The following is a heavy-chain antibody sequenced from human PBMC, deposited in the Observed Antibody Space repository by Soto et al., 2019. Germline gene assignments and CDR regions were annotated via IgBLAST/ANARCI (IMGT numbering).Heavy chain of an antibody. CDR1: GFTFSSYA. D-gene: IGHD4-17*01. Sequence: EVQLLESGGGLVQPGGSLRLSCAASGFTFSSYAMSWVRQAPGKGLEWVSVISGSGGSTYSADSVKGRFTISRDNSKNTLYLQMNSLRAEDTAVYYCSKRTVGWYFDLWGRGTLVTVSS. J-gene: IGHJ2*01. CDR2: ISGSGGST. V-gene: IGHV3-23*01. CDR3: SKRTVGWYFDL.